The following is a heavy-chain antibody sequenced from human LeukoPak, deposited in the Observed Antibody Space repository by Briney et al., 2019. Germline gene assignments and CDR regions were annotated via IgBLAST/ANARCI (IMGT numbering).Heavy chain of an antibody. D-gene: IGHD1-14*01. J-gene: IGHJ6*02. V-gene: IGHV3-48*04. CDR2: ISSSGRLT. Sequence: GGSLRLSCAASGFTFSSYSMNWVRQAPGKGLEWVSHISSSGRLTQYADSVKGRFTITRDNAQNFMSLQMNSLKPEDTAVYYCARDTNNGLDVWGRGTTVTASS. CDR1: GFTFSSYS. CDR3: ARDTNNGLDV.